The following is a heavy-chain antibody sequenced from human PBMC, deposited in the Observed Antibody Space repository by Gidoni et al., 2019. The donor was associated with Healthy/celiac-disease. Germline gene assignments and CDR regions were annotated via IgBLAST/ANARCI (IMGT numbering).Heavy chain of an antibody. D-gene: IGHD2-21*02. CDR1: GFTFSSYS. CDR3: ARGAELAYCGGDCPYWYFDL. Sequence: EVQLVESGGGLVQPGGSLRLSCAASGFTFSSYSMNWVRQAPGKGLEWVSYISSSSSTIYYADSVKGRFTISRDNAKNSLYLQMNSLRDEDTAVYYCARGAELAYCGGDCPYWYFDLWGRGTLVTVSS. V-gene: IGHV3-48*02. J-gene: IGHJ2*01. CDR2: ISSSSSTI.